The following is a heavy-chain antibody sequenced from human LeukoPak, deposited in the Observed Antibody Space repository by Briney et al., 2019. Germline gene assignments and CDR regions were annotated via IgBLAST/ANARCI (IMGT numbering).Heavy chain of an antibody. Sequence: PGGSLRLSCVASGFTFSSFAMSWVRQAPGKGLEWVSAISGSGGSTYYADSVKGRFTISRDNSKNTLYLQMNSLRAEDTAVYYCAKSLRNNYGSGGYFDYWGQGTLVTVSS. CDR2: ISGSGGST. CDR1: GFTFSSFA. V-gene: IGHV3-23*01. J-gene: IGHJ4*02. CDR3: AKSLRNNYGSGGYFDY. D-gene: IGHD3-10*01.